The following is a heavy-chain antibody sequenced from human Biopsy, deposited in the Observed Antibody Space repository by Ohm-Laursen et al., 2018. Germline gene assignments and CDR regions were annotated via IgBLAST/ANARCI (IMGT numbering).Heavy chain of an antibody. D-gene: IGHD5-12*01. CDR3: ARLGSGDYFPTFFDF. CDR2: ISHTGST. Sequence: TLSLTCAVYNVSFSSFYWSWIRQPPGKGLEWIGEISHTGSTNYNPPLKSRVFMSVDTSRSQFSLKLSSVTAADTAVYYCARLGSGDYFPTFFDFWGQGALVTVSS. J-gene: IGHJ4*02. V-gene: IGHV4-34*01. CDR1: NVSFSSFY.